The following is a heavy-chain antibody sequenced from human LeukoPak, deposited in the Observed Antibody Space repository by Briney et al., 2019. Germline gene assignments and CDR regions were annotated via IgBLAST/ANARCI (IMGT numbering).Heavy chain of an antibody. V-gene: IGHV1-2*02. J-gene: IGHJ4*02. CDR2: INPNSGGT. Sequence: ASVKVSCKASGYTFTGYYMHWVRQAPGQGLEWMGWINPNSGGTNYAQKFQGRVTMTRDTSISTAYMELSRLRSDDTAVYYCARGSNRYYDFWSGYLENWGQGTLVTVSS. CDR1: GYTFTGYY. CDR3: ARGSNRYYDFWSGYLEN. D-gene: IGHD3-3*01.